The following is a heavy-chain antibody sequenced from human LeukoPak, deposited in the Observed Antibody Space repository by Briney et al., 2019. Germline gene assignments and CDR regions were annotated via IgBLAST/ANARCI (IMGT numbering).Heavy chain of an antibody. J-gene: IGHJ4*02. Sequence: GGSLRLSCAASGFTFSSYGMHWVRQAPGKGLEWVAFILYDGADKYYTDSVKGRFVISRDNSKNTLFLQMNSLRTEDTAVYYCARLTGTTGFDYWGQGTLVTVSS. D-gene: IGHD1-1*01. V-gene: IGHV3-30*02. CDR1: GFTFSSYG. CDR2: ILYDGADK. CDR3: ARLTGTTGFDY.